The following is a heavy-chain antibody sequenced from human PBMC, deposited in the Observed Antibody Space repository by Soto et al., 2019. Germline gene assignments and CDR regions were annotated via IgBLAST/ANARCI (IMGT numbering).Heavy chain of an antibody. Sequence: PGGSLRLSCAASGFTFSYYGLHWVRHAPGKGLEWVAGISYDGSNRYYGDSVKGRFSISRDNPNNTLYLQMNSLRDEGTAVYYCAREGNTGYDYSYYYGMDVWGQGTTVTVSS. CDR3: AREGNTGYDYSYYYGMDV. CDR1: GFTFSYYG. D-gene: IGHD5-18*01. J-gene: IGHJ6*02. V-gene: IGHV3-30*05. CDR2: ISYDGSNR.